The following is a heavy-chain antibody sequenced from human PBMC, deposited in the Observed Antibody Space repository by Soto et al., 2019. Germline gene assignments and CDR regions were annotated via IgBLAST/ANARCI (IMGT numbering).Heavy chain of an antibody. CDR1: GGSISSSSYY. D-gene: IGHD4-17*01. CDR3: ARTGDSFTGGGMDV. J-gene: IGHJ6*02. V-gene: IGHV4-39*01. Sequence: SETLSLTCTVSGGSISSSSYYWGWIRQPPGKGLEWIGSIYYSGSTYYNPSLKSRVTISVDTSKNQFSLKLSSVTAADTAVYYCARTGDSFTGGGMDVWGQGTTVTVSS. CDR2: IYYSGST.